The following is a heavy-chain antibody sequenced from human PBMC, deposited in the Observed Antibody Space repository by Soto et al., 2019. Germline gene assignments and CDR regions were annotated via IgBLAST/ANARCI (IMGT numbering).Heavy chain of an antibody. CDR3: AGEPKGGPAEGAIEI. V-gene: IGHV4-30-4*01. CDR1: GGSISSGDYY. CDR2: IFYTGSP. Sequence: PSETLSLTCTVSGGSISSGDYYWTLIRQPPGKGLEWIGFIFYTGSPYYNPSLKSRVAISVDTSKNQFSLNLTSVTAADTAVYFCAGEPKGGPAEGAIEIWREGTMVTVSS. D-gene: IGHD6-13*01. J-gene: IGHJ3*02.